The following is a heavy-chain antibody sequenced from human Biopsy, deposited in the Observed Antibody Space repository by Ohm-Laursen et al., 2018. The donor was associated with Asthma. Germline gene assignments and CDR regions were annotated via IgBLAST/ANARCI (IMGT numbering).Heavy chain of an antibody. CDR3: ARTYYDFLTGQVNDAFAI. J-gene: IGHJ3*02. CDR1: GYTFNAFY. V-gene: IGHV1-2*06. D-gene: IGHD3-9*01. CDR2: INPKSGST. Sequence: GSSVKVSCKASGYTFNAFYIHWVRQAPGQGLEWMGRINPKSGSTYYAHKFQGRVTMTRDTSASTAYMEPSSLRSEDTAVYYCARTYYDFLTGQVNDAFAIWGQGTMVTVSS.